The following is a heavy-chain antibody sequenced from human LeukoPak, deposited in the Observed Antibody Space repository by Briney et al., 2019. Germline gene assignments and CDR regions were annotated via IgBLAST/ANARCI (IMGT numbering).Heavy chain of an antibody. D-gene: IGHD3-22*01. Sequence: GGSLRLSCAASGFTFSGSAMHWVRQASGKGLEWVGRIRSKANSYATAYAASVKGRFTISRDDSKNTAYLQMNSLKTEDTAVYYCARDTANYYYDSSGYYFDYWGQGTLVTVSS. V-gene: IGHV3-73*01. J-gene: IGHJ4*02. CDR3: ARDTANYYYDSSGYYFDY. CDR1: GFTFSGSA. CDR2: IRSKANSYAT.